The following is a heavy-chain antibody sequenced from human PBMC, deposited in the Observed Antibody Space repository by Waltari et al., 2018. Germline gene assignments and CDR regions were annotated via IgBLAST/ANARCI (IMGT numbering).Heavy chain of an antibody. CDR1: GFTFSNYA. V-gene: IGHV3-23*01. J-gene: IGHJ4*02. CDR3: TRGATGDCNAPSDY. D-gene: IGHD2-21*02. CDR2: FSVSSRNT. Sequence: EVQLLESGGGLEQPGGSLRLSCAVSGFTFSNYAMSWVRQAPGKGLGGVSCFSVSSRNTYYADSVKGRFSISRDSSKSTLYLQMNSLRAEDTAVYYCTRGATGDCNAPSDYWGQGTLVTVSS.